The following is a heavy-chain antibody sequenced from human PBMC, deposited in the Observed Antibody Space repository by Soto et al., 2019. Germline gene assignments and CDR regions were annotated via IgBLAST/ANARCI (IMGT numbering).Heavy chain of an antibody. CDR2: ISHDARSK. Sequence: QVQLVESGGGVVQPGGSLRLSCAVSGFTFTSHAIHWVRQAPGKGLEWVAFISHDARSKEYTDSVKGRFSVSRDNSKNTVYWQMNSLRPEDMAVYYCARDDGGAGEDYWGQGTLVTVSS. CDR3: ARDDGGAGEDY. J-gene: IGHJ4*02. D-gene: IGHD6-19*01. CDR1: GFTFTSHA. V-gene: IGHV3-30*03.